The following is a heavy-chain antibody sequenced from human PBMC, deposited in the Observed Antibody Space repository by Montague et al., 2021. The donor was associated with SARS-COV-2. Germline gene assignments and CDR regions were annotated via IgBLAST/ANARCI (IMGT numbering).Heavy chain of an antibody. V-gene: IGHV4-34*01. CDR3: ARGDRQGYGFRLGSFDY. Sequence: SETLSLTCAVYGESFSGHYWNWIRQPPGKGLEWIGEINHRGSTNNNTSLKSRVTMSADTPKNQFSLKLSSVTAADTAVYYCARGDRQGYGFRLGSFDYWGQGTLVTVSS. CDR1: GESFSGHY. CDR2: INHRGST. J-gene: IGHJ4*02. D-gene: IGHD3-10*01.